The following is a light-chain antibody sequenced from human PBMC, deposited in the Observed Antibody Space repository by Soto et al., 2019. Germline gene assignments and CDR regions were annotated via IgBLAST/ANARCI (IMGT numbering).Light chain of an antibody. CDR3: QQYGSSQFT. CDR2: GAS. Sequence: ESVLTQSPGTLSLSPGEGATLSCRASQSVSSSYLAWYQQKPGQAPRLLIYGASNKATGIPDRFSGSGSGTDVTLTISRLEPEDFAVYYCQQYGSSQFTFGPGTKVDIK. J-gene: IGKJ3*01. CDR1: QSVSSSY. V-gene: IGKV3-20*01.